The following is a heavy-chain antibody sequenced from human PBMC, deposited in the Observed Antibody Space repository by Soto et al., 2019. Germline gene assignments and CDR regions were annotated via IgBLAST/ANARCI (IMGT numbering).Heavy chain of an antibody. CDR1: GFSLNTDGEG. D-gene: IGHD3-10*01. J-gene: IGHJ4*02. V-gene: IGHV2-5*02. Sequence: QITLKESGPTQVKPTQTLTPTCSFSGFSLNTDGEGVGWVRQPPGEAMEWLALIYWDDDERYSPSLKTRLTITKDPSNNQVVLIMTNMDPVDTATYDCAHSRNLITEDAQVGDFDYWGQGTLVTVSS. CDR2: IYWDDDE. CDR3: AHSRNLITEDAQVGDFDY.